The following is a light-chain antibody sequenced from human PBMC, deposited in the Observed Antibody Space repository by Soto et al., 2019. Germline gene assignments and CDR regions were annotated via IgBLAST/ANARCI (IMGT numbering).Light chain of an antibody. CDR2: EVS. J-gene: IGLJ1*01. CDR3: SSYTSSSTYV. CDR1: SSDVGGYNY. Sequence: QSALTQPASVSGSPGQSITISCTGTSSDVGGYNYVSWYQQHPGKAPKLMINEVSNRPSGVSNRFSGSKSGNTASLTISGLQAEDEADYYCSSYTSSSTYVFGTGTKVPS. V-gene: IGLV2-14*01.